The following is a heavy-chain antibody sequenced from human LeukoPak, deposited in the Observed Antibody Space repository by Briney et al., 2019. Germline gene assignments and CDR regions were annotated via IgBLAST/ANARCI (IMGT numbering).Heavy chain of an antibody. CDR1: GGTFSSYA. Sequence: SVKDPCKASGGTFSSYAISWVRQAPGQGLEWMGGIIPIFGTANYAQKFQGRVTIAADESTSTAYMELSSLRSEDTAVYYCARVEDCSSTSCYATVDYWGQGTLVTVSS. V-gene: IGHV1-69*13. D-gene: IGHD2-2*01. CDR2: IIPIFGTA. J-gene: IGHJ4*02. CDR3: ARVEDCSSTSCYATVDY.